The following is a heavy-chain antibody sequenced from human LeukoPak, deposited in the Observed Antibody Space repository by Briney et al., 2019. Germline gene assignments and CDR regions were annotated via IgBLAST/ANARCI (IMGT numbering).Heavy chain of an antibody. D-gene: IGHD3-3*01. CDR1: GYTFTRFY. V-gene: IGHV1-18*04. Sequence: ASVRVSCKASGYTFTRFYMHWVRQAPGQGREWMGWISAYNGNTNYAQKLQGRVTITTDTSTSTAYMELRSLRSDDTAVYYCSRYTYYDFWSGYSPPGYYYYMDVWGKGTTVTVSS. CDR3: SRYTYYDFWSGYSPPGYYYYMDV. J-gene: IGHJ6*03. CDR2: ISAYNGNT.